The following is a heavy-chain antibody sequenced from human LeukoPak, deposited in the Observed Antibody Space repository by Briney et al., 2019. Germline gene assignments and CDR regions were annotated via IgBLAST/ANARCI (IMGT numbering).Heavy chain of an antibody. J-gene: IGHJ4*02. V-gene: IGHV3-23*01. CDR1: GFTVTSNY. Sequence: GGSLRLSCAVSGFTVTSNYMNWVRQAPGKGLGWVSAISGSGGSTYYADSVKGRFTISRDNSKNTLYLQMNSLRAEDTAVYYCAKAVPRYCSSTSCYFDYWGQGTLVTVSS. CDR2: ISGSGGST. D-gene: IGHD2-2*01. CDR3: AKAVPRYCSSTSCYFDY.